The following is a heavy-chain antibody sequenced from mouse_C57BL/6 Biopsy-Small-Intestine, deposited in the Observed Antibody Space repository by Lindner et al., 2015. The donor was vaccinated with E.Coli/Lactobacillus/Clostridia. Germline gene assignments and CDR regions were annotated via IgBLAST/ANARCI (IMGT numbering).Heavy chain of an antibody. V-gene: IGHV9-3*02. CDR3: ARGCFYDNGGQCPAVLGGIFDD. CDR1: GYTFTKYA. D-gene: IGHD2-3*01. Sequence: VKVSCKASGYTFTKYAMNWVRQAPGQGLEWMGWINTNTGKPTYAQGFTGRFVFSLDTSVSTAYLQISSLKAEDTATYFCARGCFYDNGGQCPAVLGGIFDDWGQGTLVTVSS. J-gene: IGHJ4*01. CDR2: INTNTGKP.